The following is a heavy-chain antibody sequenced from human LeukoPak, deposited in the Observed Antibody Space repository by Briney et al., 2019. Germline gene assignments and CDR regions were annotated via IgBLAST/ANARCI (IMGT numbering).Heavy chain of an antibody. J-gene: IGHJ3*02. CDR2: INLNSGGT. D-gene: IGHD3-22*01. CDR1: GYTFTGYY. Sequence: GASVKVSCKASGYTFTGYYMHWVRQAPGQGLEWMGWINLNSGGTNYAQKFQGRVTMTRDTSISTAYMELSRLRSDDTAVYYCARSRDSSGYLITDAFDIWGQGTMVAVSS. CDR3: ARSRDSSGYLITDAFDI. V-gene: IGHV1-2*02.